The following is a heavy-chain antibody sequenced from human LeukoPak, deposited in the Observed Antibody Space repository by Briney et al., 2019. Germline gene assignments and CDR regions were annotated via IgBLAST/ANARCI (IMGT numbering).Heavy chain of an antibody. Sequence: PGGSLRLSCAASGFTFSSYAMSWVRQAPGKGLEWVSAISGSGGSTYYADSVKGRFTTSRDNSKNTLYLKMNSLRAEDTAVYYCAKDSLYSSGLPYFDYWGQGTLVTVSS. CDR3: AKDSLYSSGLPYFDY. D-gene: IGHD6-19*01. J-gene: IGHJ4*02. CDR1: GFTFSSYA. CDR2: ISGSGGST. V-gene: IGHV3-23*01.